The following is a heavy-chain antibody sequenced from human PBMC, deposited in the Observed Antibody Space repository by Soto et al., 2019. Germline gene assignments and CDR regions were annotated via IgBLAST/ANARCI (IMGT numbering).Heavy chain of an antibody. CDR1: GFTFSSDG. Sequence: QVQLVESGGGVVQPGRSLRLSCAASGFTFSSDGMHWVRQAPGKGLEWVAVISYDGSYQYYVDSVKGRFTISRDNSNNTLYLQLNSLRAEDTAVYYCAKDEISKTIRGDAFNFWGQGTMVTVSS. J-gene: IGHJ3*01. CDR3: AKDEISKTIRGDAFNF. CDR2: ISYDGSYQ. D-gene: IGHD1-7*01. V-gene: IGHV3-30*18.